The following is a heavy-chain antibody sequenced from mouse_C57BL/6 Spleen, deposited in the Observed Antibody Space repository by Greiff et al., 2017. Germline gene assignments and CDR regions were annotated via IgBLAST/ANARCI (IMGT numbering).Heavy chain of an antibody. D-gene: IGHD2-3*01. V-gene: IGHV1-81*01. CDR1: GYTFTSSG. J-gene: IGHJ2*01. CDR2: IYPRSGNT. Sequence: VQLQQSGAELARPGASVKLSCKASGYTFTSSGISWVKQRTGQGLEWIGEIYPRSGNTYYNEKFKGKATLTADKSSSTAYMELRSLTSEDSAVYFCARPIYDGYYLDYWGQGTTLTVSS. CDR3: ARPIYDGYYLDY.